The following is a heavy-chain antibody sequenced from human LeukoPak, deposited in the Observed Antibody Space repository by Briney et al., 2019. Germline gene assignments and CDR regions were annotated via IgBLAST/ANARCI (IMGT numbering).Heavy chain of an antibody. J-gene: IGHJ6*03. CDR1: GYTFTGYY. D-gene: IGHD3-9*01. CDR3: ARPGYDILTGYYNVYYYMDV. V-gene: IGHV1-2*02. Sequence: ASVKVSCKASGYTFTGYYMHWVRQAPGQGLEWMGWINPNSGGTNYAQKIQGRVTMTRDTSISTAYMELSRLRSDDTAVYYCARPGYDILTGYYNVYYYMDVWGKGTTVTVSS. CDR2: INPNSGGT.